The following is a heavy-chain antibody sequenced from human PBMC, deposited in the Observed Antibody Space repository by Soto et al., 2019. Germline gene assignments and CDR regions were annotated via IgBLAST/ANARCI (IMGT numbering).Heavy chain of an antibody. CDR3: ARDQVVVTGVAFDI. V-gene: IGHV3-21*01. J-gene: IGHJ3*02. Sequence: GGSLRLSCAASGFTFSSYSMNWVRQAPGKGLEWVSSISSSSSYIYYADSVKGRFAISRDNAKNSLYLQMNSLRAEDTAVYYCARDQVVVTGVAFDIWGQGTMVTASS. CDR1: GFTFSSYS. CDR2: ISSSSSYI. D-gene: IGHD2-21*02.